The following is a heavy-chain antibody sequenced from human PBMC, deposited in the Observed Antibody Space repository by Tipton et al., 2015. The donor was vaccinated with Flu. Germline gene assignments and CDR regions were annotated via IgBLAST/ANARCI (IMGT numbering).Heavy chain of an antibody. D-gene: IGHD2-2*01. J-gene: IGHJ4*02. CDR1: GASIGDNDYY. CDR2: IYYSGST. Sequence: TLSLTCSVSGASIGDNDYYWAWIRQPPGKGLEWIGYIYYSGSTNYNPSLKSRVTISVDTSKNQFSLKLSSVTAADTAVYYCARGDCSSTNCLDYWGQGTLVTVSS. V-gene: IGHV4-61*08. CDR3: ARGDCSSTNCLDY.